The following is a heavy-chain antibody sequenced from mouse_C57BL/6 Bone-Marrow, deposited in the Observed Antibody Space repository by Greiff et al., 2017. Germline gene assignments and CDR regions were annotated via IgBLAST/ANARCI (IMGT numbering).Heavy chain of an antibody. CDR1: GYTFTSYW. J-gene: IGHJ4*01. Sequence: VQLQQPGAELVKPGASVKLSCKASGYTFTSYWMHWVKQRPGQGLEWIGMIHPNSGSTNYNEKFKGKATLTVDTSSSTAYMQLSSLTSEDSAVYYCARDDGYYHYAMDYWGQGTSVTVSS. V-gene: IGHV1-64*01. CDR2: IHPNSGST. D-gene: IGHD2-3*01. CDR3: ARDDGYYHYAMDY.